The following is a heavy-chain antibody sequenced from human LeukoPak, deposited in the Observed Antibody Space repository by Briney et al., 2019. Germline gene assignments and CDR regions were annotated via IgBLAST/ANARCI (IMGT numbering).Heavy chain of an antibody. CDR3: ARSRQVGTAMVVSRYDY. D-gene: IGHD5-18*01. CDR2: INHSGST. CDR1: GGSFSGYY. V-gene: IGHV4-34*01. Sequence: SETLSLTCAVYGGSFSGYYWSWIRQPPGKGLEWIGEINHSGSTNYNPSLKSRVTISVDTSKNQFSLKLSSVTAADTAVYYCARSRQVGTAMVVSRYDYWGQGTQVTVSS. J-gene: IGHJ4*02.